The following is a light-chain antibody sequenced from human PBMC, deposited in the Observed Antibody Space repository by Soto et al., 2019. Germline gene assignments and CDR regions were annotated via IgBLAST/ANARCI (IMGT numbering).Light chain of an antibody. J-gene: IGKJ4*01. Sequence: DIQMTQSPSSLSASVGDRVTITCQASQDISNYLNWYQQKPGKAPKLLIYDASNLETGVPSRFSGSGSGTDFTFTISSLQPEDIATYYCQLYDNRPLTFGGGTKVEIK. CDR1: QDISNY. CDR3: QLYDNRPLT. V-gene: IGKV1-33*01. CDR2: DAS.